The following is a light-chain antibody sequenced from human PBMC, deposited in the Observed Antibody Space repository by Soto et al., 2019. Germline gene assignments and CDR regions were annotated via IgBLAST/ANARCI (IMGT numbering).Light chain of an antibody. V-gene: IGLV1-51*01. Sequence: QSVLTQPPSVSAAPGQKVTVSCSGSTSNIGNNYVSWYQQLPGMAPKLLLYDDNKRPSGTPDRFSGSRSGTSATLDITGLRTGDEADYYCGTWHRRLSAFVFGAGTKLTVL. CDR1: TSNIGNNY. J-gene: IGLJ1*01. CDR3: GTWHRRLSAFV. CDR2: DDN.